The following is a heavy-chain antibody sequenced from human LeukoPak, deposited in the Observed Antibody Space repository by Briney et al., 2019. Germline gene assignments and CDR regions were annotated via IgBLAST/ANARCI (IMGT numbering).Heavy chain of an antibody. CDR3: ARDLHSSGYLGY. D-gene: IGHD3-22*01. CDR1: GYTFTSYY. Sequence: ASVKVSCKASGYTFTSYYMHWARQAPGQGLEWMGRINPNSGGTNYAQKFQGRVTMTRDTSISTAYMELSRLRSDDTAVYYCARDLHSSGYLGYWGQGTLVTVSS. J-gene: IGHJ4*02. CDR2: INPNSGGT. V-gene: IGHV1-2*06.